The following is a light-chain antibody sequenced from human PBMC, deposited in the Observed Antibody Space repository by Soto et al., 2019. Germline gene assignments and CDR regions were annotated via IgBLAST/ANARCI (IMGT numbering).Light chain of an antibody. V-gene: IGKV1-5*03. CDR2: KAS. CDR3: QHWVDYMWK. CDR1: QSISSW. Sequence: DIHLTQSPSTLSASVGDRVTITCRASQSISSWLAWYQQKPGKAPKLLIYKASTLESGVPSRFSGSGSGTEFTLTISSLQPNDFATYYCQHWVDYMWKFGQGTKVE. J-gene: IGKJ1*01.